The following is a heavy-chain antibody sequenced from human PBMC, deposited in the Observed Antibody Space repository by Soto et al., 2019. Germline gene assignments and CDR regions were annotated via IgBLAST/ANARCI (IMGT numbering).Heavy chain of an antibody. CDR3: ARGRYGDY. V-gene: IGHV1-18*01. D-gene: IGHD1-1*01. Sequence: QVHLVQSGAEVKKSGASVKVSCKGSGYDFTTYGITWVRQAPGQGLEWMAWISAHNGNTDYAQKLQGRGTVTRDTSTSTAYMELRSLRSDDTAVCYCARGRYGDYWGQGALVTVSS. J-gene: IGHJ4*02. CDR2: ISAHNGNT. CDR1: GYDFTTYG.